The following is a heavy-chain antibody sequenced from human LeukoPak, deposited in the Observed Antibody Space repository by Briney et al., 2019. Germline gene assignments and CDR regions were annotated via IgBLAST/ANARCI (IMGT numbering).Heavy chain of an antibody. D-gene: IGHD6-6*01. CDR2: IRSDG. CDR3: AKDLGYTSSSGFDY. Sequence: GGSLRLSCAASGFTFEDYAMHWVRQAPGKGLEWVAFIRSDGIPDSVKGRFIISRDTSKNTLYLQMNSLTAEDTAVYYCAKDLGYTSSSGFDYWGQGTLVIVSS. V-gene: IGHV3-30*02. CDR1: GFTFEDYA. J-gene: IGHJ4*02.